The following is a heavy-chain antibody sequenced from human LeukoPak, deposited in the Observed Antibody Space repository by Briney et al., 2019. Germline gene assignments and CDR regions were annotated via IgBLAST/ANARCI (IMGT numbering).Heavy chain of an antibody. CDR2: ISAYNGNT. CDR1: GYTFTSYG. J-gene: IGHJ4*02. CDR3: ARGYSSGWYFDY. Sequence: ASVNVSCKSSGYTFTSYGISWVRQAPGQGLEWMGWISAYNGNTNYAQKLQGRVTMTTDTSTSTAYMELRSLRSDDTAVYYCARGYSSGWYFDYWGQGTLVTVSS. V-gene: IGHV1-18*01. D-gene: IGHD6-19*01.